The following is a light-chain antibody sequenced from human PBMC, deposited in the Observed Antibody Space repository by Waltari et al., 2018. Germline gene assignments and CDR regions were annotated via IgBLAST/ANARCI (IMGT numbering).Light chain of an antibody. V-gene: IGKV1-39*01. CDR3: QRSYSTPLT. Sequence: DIQMTQSPSSLSASVGDRVTITCRASQSIRSYLNWYQQKPGKAPKLLIYDASNLQSGVPSRFSGSGSGTDFTLTISRLQAEDFATYFCQRSYSTPLTFGGGAKVEIK. CDR1: QSIRSY. CDR2: DAS. J-gene: IGKJ4*01.